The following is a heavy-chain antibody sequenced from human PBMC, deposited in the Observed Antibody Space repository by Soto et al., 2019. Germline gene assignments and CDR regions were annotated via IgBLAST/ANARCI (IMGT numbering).Heavy chain of an antibody. CDR2: IYYSGST. Sequence: SETLSLTCTVSGGSISSYYWSWIRQPPGKGLEWIGYIYYSGSTNYNPSLKSRVTISVDTSKNQFSLKLSSVTAADTAVYYCARDPRIAVAGIDYWGQGTLVTVSS. V-gene: IGHV4-59*12. D-gene: IGHD6-19*01. CDR3: ARDPRIAVAGIDY. J-gene: IGHJ4*02. CDR1: GGSISSYY.